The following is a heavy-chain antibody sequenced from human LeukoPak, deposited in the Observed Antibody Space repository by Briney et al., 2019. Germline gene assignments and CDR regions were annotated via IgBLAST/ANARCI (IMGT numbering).Heavy chain of an antibody. Sequence: PGGSLRLSCAASGITVSSNYMSWVRQAPGKGLEWVGFTRSKTYGGTTEYAASVKGRFTISRDDSKSIAYLQMNSLRTEDTAVYYCTRGLMGYTGYDDYWGQGTLVTVSS. CDR1: GITVSSNY. V-gene: IGHV3-49*04. CDR3: TRGLMGYTGYDDY. J-gene: IGHJ4*02. D-gene: IGHD5-12*01. CDR2: TRSKTYGGTT.